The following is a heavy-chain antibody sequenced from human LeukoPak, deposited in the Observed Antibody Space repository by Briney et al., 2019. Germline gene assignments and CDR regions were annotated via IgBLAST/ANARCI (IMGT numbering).Heavy chain of an antibody. CDR3: ARVGIHLWLAYYFDY. CDR1: GGSISSGGYY. D-gene: IGHD5-18*01. CDR2: IYYSGST. V-gene: IGHV4-31*03. Sequence: MPSQTLSLTCTVSGGSISSGGYYWSWIRQHPGKGLEWIGYIYYSGSTYYNPSLKSRVTISVDTSKNQFSLKLSSVTAADTAVYYCARVGIHLWLAYYFDYWGQGTLVTVSS. J-gene: IGHJ4*02.